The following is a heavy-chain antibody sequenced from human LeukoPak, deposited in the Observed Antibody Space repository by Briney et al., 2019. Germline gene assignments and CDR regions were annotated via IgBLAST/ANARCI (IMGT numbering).Heavy chain of an antibody. CDR1: GFTFDDYA. V-gene: IGHV3-9*01. D-gene: IGHD3-22*01. J-gene: IGHJ4*02. CDR2: ISWNSGSI. Sequence: QPGGSLRLSCAASGFTFDDYAMHWVRQAPGKGLEWVSGISWNSGSIGYADSVKGRFTISRDNAKNSLYLQMNSLRAEDTAVYYCARDAQELDYYDSSGYYYPWYFDYWGQGTLVTVSS. CDR3: ARDAQELDYYDSSGYYYPWYFDY.